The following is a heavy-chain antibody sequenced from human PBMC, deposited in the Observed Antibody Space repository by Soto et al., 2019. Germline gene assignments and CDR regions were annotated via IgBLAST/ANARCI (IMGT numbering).Heavy chain of an antibody. J-gene: IGHJ4*02. CDR1: GFTFSSYS. V-gene: IGHV3-21*01. Sequence: EVQLVESGGGLVKPGGSLRLSCAASGFTFSSYSMNWGRQSPGKGLEWVSSISSSSSYIYYADSVKGRFTISRDNAKNSLYLQMNSLRAEDTAVYYCARGIYYYDSSVYYSYWGQGTLVTVSS. D-gene: IGHD3-22*01. CDR2: ISSSSSYI. CDR3: ARGIYYYDSSVYYSY.